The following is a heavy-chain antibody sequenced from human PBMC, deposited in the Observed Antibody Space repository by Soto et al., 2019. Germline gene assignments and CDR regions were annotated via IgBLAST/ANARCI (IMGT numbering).Heavy chain of an antibody. CDR3: AKDPAHFDWFFDY. Sequence: GGSLRISCAASGFTFSSYAMSWVRQAPGKGLEWVSAISGSGGSTYYADSVKGRFTISRDNSKNTLYLQMNSLRAEDTAVYYCAKDPAHFDWFFDYWGQGTLVTVSS. CDR1: GFTFSSYA. J-gene: IGHJ4*02. D-gene: IGHD3-9*01. V-gene: IGHV3-23*01. CDR2: ISGSGGST.